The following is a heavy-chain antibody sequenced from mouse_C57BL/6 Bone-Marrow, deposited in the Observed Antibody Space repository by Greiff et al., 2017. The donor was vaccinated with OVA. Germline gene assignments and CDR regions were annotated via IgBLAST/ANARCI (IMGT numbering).Heavy chain of an antibody. V-gene: IGHV3-6*01. CDR3: ARGFYYYGSRAWFAY. J-gene: IGHJ3*01. CDR1: GYSITSGYY. CDR2: ISYDGSN. D-gene: IGHD1-1*01. Sequence: EESGPGLVKPSQSLSLTCSVTGYSITSGYYWNWIRQFPGNKLEWMGYISYDGSNNYNPSLKNRISITRDTSKNQFFLKLNSVTTEDTATYYCARGFYYYGSRAWFAYWGQGTLVTVSA.